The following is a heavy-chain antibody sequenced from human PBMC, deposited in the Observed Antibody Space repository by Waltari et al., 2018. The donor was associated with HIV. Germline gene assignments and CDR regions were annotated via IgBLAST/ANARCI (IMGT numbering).Heavy chain of an antibody. CDR3: ARGIPQSNWGHYYFGMDV. V-gene: IGHV3-33*01. CDR2: IGYDGSNK. Sequence: QVQLVQSGGGVVQTGRSLGLSCPGPGFTLSSCGTHGVGQAPGKGMEWMAVIGYDGSNKYYGASVKGRFTISRDNSKNTLYLQMNSLRAEDTAVYYCARGIPQSNWGHYYFGMDVLGQGTTVTVSS. J-gene: IGHJ6*02. D-gene: IGHD7-27*01. CDR1: GFTLSSCG.